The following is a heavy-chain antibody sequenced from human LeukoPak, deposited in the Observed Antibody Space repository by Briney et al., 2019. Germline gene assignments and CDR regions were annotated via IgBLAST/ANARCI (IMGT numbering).Heavy chain of an antibody. D-gene: IGHD1-26*01. CDR1: GGSITTTSYY. CDR2: IYYSGST. Sequence: PSETLSLTCTVSGGSITTTSYYWGWIRQPPGKGLEWIGSIYYSGSTNYNPSLKTRVTISVDTSKNQFSLKLSSVTAADTAVYYCARHSGSYYQPWDYWGQGTLVTVSS. J-gene: IGHJ4*02. CDR3: ARHSGSYYQPWDY. V-gene: IGHV4-39*01.